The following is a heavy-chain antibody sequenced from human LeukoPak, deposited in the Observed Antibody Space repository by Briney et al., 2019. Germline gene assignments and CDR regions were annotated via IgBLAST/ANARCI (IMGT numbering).Heavy chain of an antibody. D-gene: IGHD7-27*01. CDR3: AKALTGDDAFDI. CDR2: ISGSGGST. J-gene: IGHJ3*02. Sequence: GGSLRLSCAASGFTFSSYAMSWARQAPGKGLEWVSAISGSGGSTYYADSVRGRFTISRDNSKNTLYLQMNSLRAEDTAVYYCAKALTGDDAFDIWGQGTMVTVPS. V-gene: IGHV3-23*01. CDR1: GFTFSSYA.